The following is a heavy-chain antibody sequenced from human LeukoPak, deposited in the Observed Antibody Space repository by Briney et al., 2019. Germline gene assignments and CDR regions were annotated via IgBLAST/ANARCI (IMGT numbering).Heavy chain of an antibody. V-gene: IGHV4-4*07. CDR2: VYSSGGT. CDR1: GGSITSYC. J-gene: IGHJ4*02. D-gene: IGHD3-3*01. Sequence: SETLSLTCTVSGGSITSYCWSWIRQPAGKGLEWIGRVYSSGGTNYNPSLKSRVTTSVDKSKNQFSLKLSSVTAADTAIYYCAREVRSGYYTVDYWGQGTLVTVSS. CDR3: AREVRSGYYTVDY.